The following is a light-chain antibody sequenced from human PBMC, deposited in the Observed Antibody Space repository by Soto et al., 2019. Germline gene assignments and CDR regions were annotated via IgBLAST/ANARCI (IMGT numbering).Light chain of an antibody. J-gene: IGKJ1*01. Sequence: DIQMTQSPSTLSASVGDRVTITCRASQSLNSLLAWYQQKPGRAPKLLIYDASTLESGVPSRFSGSGSGTEFTLTLSSLQTDDFATYYCQQYNSYSSWTFGQGTKVDIK. CDR2: DAS. CDR3: QQYNSYSSWT. CDR1: QSLNSL. V-gene: IGKV1-5*01.